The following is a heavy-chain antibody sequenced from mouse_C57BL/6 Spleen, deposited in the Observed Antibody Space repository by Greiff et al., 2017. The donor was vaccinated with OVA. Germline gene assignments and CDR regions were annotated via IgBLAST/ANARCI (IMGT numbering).Heavy chain of an antibody. CDR1: GYTFTSYW. Sequence: QVQLQQPGAELVRPGTSVKLSCKASGYTFTSYWMHWVKQRPGQGLEWIGVIDPSDSYTNYNQKFKGKATLTVDTSSSTAYMQLSSLTSEDSAVYYCARYYYGSSCWYFDVWGTGTTVTVSS. V-gene: IGHV1-59*01. CDR2: IDPSDSYT. J-gene: IGHJ1*03. CDR3: ARYYYGSSCWYFDV. D-gene: IGHD1-1*01.